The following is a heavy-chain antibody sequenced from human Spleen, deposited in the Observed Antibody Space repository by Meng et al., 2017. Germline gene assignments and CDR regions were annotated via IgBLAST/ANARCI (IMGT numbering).Heavy chain of an antibody. CDR1: GYTFAAYW. D-gene: IGHD6-13*01. J-gene: IGHJ4*02. V-gene: IGHV1-2*06. Sequence: QVQLAQSGPEVKKPGASVKLSCKPSGYTFAAYWIHWLRQAPGQGLEWMGRIDPNNDHTQYAQNFQGRVTMTSDTSISTVYMELNGLRSDDTAMYYCVRDEDISAAGKLFGDYWGQGTLVTVSS. CDR2: IDPNNDHT. CDR3: VRDEDISAAGKLFGDY.